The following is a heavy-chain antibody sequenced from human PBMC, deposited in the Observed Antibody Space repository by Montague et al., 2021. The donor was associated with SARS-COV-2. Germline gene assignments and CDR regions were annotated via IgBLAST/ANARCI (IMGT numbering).Heavy chain of an antibody. CDR1: GFTFSSYW. CDR3: ARERQDSSGWSTYWYFDL. J-gene: IGHJ2*01. V-gene: IGHV3-7*01. D-gene: IGHD6-19*01. Sequence: SLRLSCAASGFTFSSYWMSWVRQVPGKGLEWVANIEEDGSAKYYMDSVKGRFTISRDNAKNSLSLQMNSLRAEDTAVYYCARERQDSSGWSTYWYFDLWGRGTLVTVSS. CDR2: IEEDGSAK.